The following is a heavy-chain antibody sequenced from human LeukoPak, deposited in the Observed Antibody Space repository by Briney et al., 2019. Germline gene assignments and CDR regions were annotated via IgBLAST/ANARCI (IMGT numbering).Heavy chain of an antibody. CDR2: IYPGDPDT. CDR1: GYRFTSYW. D-gene: IGHD6-13*01. J-gene: IGHJ5*02. Sequence: GESLKISCKGSGYRFTSYWIGWVRQMPGKGLEWMGIIYPGDPDTRYSPSFQGLVTISADKSISTAYLQWSSLKASDTAMYYCARHGAAAGTFNAWFDPWGQGTLVTVSS. V-gene: IGHV5-51*01. CDR3: ARHGAAAGTFNAWFDP.